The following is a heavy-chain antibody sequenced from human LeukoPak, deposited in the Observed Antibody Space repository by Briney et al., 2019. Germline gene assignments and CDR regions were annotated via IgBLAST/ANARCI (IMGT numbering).Heavy chain of an antibody. CDR1: AGSISSGDYY. Sequence: PSETLSLTCTVSAGSISSGDYYWSWIRQPPGKGLEWIGYIYYSGSTYYNPSLKSRVTISVDTSKNQFSLKLSSVTAADTAVYYCASKLLWFGEDAFDIWGQGTMVTVSS. CDR3: ASKLLWFGEDAFDI. D-gene: IGHD3-10*01. J-gene: IGHJ3*02. V-gene: IGHV4-30-4*08. CDR2: IYYSGST.